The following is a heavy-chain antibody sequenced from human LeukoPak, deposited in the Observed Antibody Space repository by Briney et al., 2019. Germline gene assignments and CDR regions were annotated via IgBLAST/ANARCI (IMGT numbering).Heavy chain of an antibody. CDR3: ARCSRSSTDCYSAFDI. Sequence: GGSLRLSCEASGFTFDDYGMSWVRQAAGKGLEGVSAITNWNGGSTGYAGSVRGRFTVSRDNAKNSLYLQMNSLRAEDTALYYCARCSRSSTDCYSAFDIWGQGTVVTVSS. CDR2: ITNWNGGST. D-gene: IGHD2-2*02. V-gene: IGHV3-20*04. CDR1: GFTFDDYG. J-gene: IGHJ3*02.